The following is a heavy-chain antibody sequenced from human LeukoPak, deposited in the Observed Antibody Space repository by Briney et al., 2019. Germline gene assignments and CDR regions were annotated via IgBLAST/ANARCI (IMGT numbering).Heavy chain of an antibody. D-gene: IGHD6-13*01. CDR3: AGRPSSSGKYNWFDP. CDR2: ISGSGGAGT. V-gene: IGHV3-23*01. CDR1: GFTFSSYA. J-gene: IGHJ5*02. Sequence: PGGSLRLSCAGSGFTFSSYAMSWVRQAPGKGLEWVSTISGSGGAGTYYADSVKGRFTVSRDNSRNTQYLPMNSLRAEDTAVYYCAGRPSSSGKYNWFDPWGQGTLVTVSS.